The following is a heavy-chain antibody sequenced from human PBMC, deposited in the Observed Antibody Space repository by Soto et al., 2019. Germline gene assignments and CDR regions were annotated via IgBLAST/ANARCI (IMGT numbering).Heavy chain of an antibody. Sequence: QMQLVQSGPEVKKPGTSLKVSCKASGFTLSSSAVQWVRQARGQGLEWIGWIVVGSDNPNYAQKFQERVTITRDMSTSTVYMELSSLRSEDTATYYCAAAILGQPPYFYGMDVWGQGTPVTVSS. J-gene: IGHJ6*02. CDR3: AAAILGQPPYFYGMDV. D-gene: IGHD1-26*01. CDR2: IVVGSDNP. CDR1: GFTLSSSA. V-gene: IGHV1-58*01.